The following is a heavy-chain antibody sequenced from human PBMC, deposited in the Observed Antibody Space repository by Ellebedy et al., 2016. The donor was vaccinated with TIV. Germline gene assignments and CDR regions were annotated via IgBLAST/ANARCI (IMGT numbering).Heavy chain of an antibody. CDR1: GFTFSSYA. Sequence: GGSLRLXXAASGFTFSSYAMSWVRQAPGKGLEWVSAISGSGGSTYYADSVKGRFTISRDNSKNTLYLQMNSLRAEDTAVYYCAKLPKSITMVRGVMGGFDYWGQGTLVTVSS. CDR2: ISGSGGST. V-gene: IGHV3-23*01. J-gene: IGHJ4*02. D-gene: IGHD3-10*01. CDR3: AKLPKSITMVRGVMGGFDY.